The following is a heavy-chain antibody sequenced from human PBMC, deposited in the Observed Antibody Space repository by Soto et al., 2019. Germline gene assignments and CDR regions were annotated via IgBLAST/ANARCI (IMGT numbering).Heavy chain of an antibody. V-gene: IGHV4-59*11. Sequence: ETLSLTCTVSGGSTTPHYWSWIRQSPGKGLEWIAYIFSSGTAYYNPSLKSRVTISIDTSKNQFSLRLTSVTAADTGMYYCARGGGWFDPWGQGTLVTVSS. CDR3: ARGGGWFDP. CDR1: GGSTTPHY. J-gene: IGHJ5*02. CDR2: IFSSGTA.